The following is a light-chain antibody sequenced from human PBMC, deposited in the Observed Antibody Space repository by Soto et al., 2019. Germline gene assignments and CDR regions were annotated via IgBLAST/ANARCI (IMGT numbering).Light chain of an antibody. CDR3: SSYTINSTPVV. CDR2: DVS. Sequence: QSALTQPASVSGSPGQSITISCTGTSSDVGGHNYVSWYQQHPGKAPKLMIYDVSNRPSGVSNRFSGSKSGNTASLTISGLQAEDEADYYCSSYTINSTPVVFGGGTQLTVL. J-gene: IGLJ2*01. V-gene: IGLV2-14*01. CDR1: SSDVGGHNY.